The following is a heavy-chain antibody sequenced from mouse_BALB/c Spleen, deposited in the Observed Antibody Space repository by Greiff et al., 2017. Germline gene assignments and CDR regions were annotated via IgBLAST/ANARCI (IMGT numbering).Heavy chain of an antibody. CDR1: GYTFTSYW. D-gene: IGHD1-1*01. Sequence: VQLQQSGAELVKPGASVKLSCKTSGYTFTSYWIQWVKQRPGQGLGWIGEIFPGTGTTYYNEKFKGKATLTIDTSSSTAYMQLSSLTSEDSAVYFCARRVRCPYFDVWGAGTTVTVSS. V-gene: IGHV1S132*01. CDR2: IFPGTGTT. CDR3: ARRVRCPYFDV. J-gene: IGHJ1*01.